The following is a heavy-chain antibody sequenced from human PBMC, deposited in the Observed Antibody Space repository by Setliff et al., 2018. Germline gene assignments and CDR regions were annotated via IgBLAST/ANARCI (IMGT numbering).Heavy chain of an antibody. CDR1: GHTFTNYG. CDR3: ARAPRGPLSVVLALDY. Sequence: ASVKVSCKASGHTFTNYGFSWVRQAPGQGLEWMGWISTYNGHTNYAQKLQGRVTLTTDTATSTAYMELRSLRSDDTAVYYCARAPRGPLSVVLALDYWGQGTLVTVSS. CDR2: ISTYNGHT. V-gene: IGHV1-18*01. D-gene: IGHD2-21*01. J-gene: IGHJ4*02.